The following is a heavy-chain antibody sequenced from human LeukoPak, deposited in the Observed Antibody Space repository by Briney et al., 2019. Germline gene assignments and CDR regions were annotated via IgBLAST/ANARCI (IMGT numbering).Heavy chain of an antibody. J-gene: IGHJ4*02. Sequence: GGSLRLSCAASGFTLSSYEMNWVRQAPGKGLEWVSYISSSGSTVKYADSVKGRLTISRDNAKNSLYLQMNSLRAEDTAVYYCARDLSSGWYLSSANYYFDYWGQGTLVTVSS. CDR1: GFTLSSYE. CDR2: ISSSGSTV. CDR3: ARDLSSGWYLSSANYYFDY. D-gene: IGHD6-19*01. V-gene: IGHV3-48*03.